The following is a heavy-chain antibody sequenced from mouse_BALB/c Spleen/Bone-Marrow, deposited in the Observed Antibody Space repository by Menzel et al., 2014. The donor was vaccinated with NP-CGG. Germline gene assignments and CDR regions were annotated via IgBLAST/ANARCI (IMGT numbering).Heavy chain of an antibody. CDR3: ARQESIYDGYYGGFTY. CDR2: IISVGGYT. J-gene: IGHJ3*01. V-gene: IGHV5-9-3*01. D-gene: IGHD2-3*01. CDR1: GFTFSSFA. Sequence: EVKLVESGGGLVKPGGSLQLSCAASGFTFSSFAMSWVRQTPEKRLEWVATIISVGGYTYYPDSVKGRFTISRDNAKNSLYLQMSSLRSEDTAMYYCARQESIYDGYYGGFTYWGQGTLVTVSA.